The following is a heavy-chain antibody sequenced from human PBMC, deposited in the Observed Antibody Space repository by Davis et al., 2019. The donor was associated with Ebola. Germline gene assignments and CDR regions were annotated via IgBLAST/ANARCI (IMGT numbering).Heavy chain of an antibody. V-gene: IGHV4-59*11. Sequence: PSETLSLTCTVSGGSISSHYWSWIRQPPGKGLEWIGYIYYSGSTNYNPSLKSRVTISVDTSKNQFSLKLSSVTAADTAVYYCARDRSGYYHFDYWGQEPWSPSPQ. J-gene: IGHJ4*01. CDR3: ARDRSGYYHFDY. CDR1: GGSISSHY. D-gene: IGHD3-22*01. CDR2: IYYSGST.